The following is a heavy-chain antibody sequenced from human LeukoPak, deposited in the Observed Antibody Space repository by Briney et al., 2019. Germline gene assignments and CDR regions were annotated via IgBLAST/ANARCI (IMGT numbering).Heavy chain of an antibody. Sequence: GGSLRLSCAASGFTFSSYGMHWVRQAPGKGLEWVAVIWYDGSNKYYADSVKGRFTISRDNSKNTLYLQMNSLRAEDTAVYYCARALIWGVVVVISYFDYWGQGTLVTVSS. J-gene: IGHJ4*02. CDR2: IWYDGSNK. CDR1: GFTFSSYG. V-gene: IGHV3-33*01. D-gene: IGHD3-22*01. CDR3: ARALIWGVVVVISYFDY.